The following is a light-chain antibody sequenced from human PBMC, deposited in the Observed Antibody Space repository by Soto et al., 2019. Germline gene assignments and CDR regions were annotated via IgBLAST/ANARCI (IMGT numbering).Light chain of an antibody. CDR1: QSSSSW. Sequence: DIQMTQSPSTLSASVGDRVTITGRASQSSSSWLAWYQQKPGKAPKLRIYKASSLERGVPSRFSGSGSGTEFTLPISSLQPDDFATYYCQQYNSYSGTFGQGTKVDIK. CDR3: QQYNSYSGT. CDR2: KAS. J-gene: IGKJ1*01. V-gene: IGKV1-5*03.